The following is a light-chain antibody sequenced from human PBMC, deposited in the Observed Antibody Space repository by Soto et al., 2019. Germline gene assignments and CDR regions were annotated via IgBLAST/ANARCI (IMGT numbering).Light chain of an antibody. V-gene: IGKV1-6*02. CDR2: ATS. CDR1: QGIRKD. CDR3: LQDYNYPRT. Sequence: AIQMTQSPSSLSASVGDRVTMTCRASQGIRKDLAWYQQKPGKAPKLPIYATSSLQSGVPSRFSGSGSGRDFTLTISSLQPEDFATYYCLQDYNYPRTFGQGTKVEIK. J-gene: IGKJ1*01.